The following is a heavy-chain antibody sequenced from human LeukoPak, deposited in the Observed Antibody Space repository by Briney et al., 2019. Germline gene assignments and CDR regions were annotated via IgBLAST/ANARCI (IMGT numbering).Heavy chain of an antibody. CDR3: ARGSDWLSPRSDGMDV. D-gene: IGHD3-9*01. CDR2: IIPILGIA. CDR1: GGTFSSYA. J-gene: IGHJ6*02. Sequence: GASVKVSCKASGGTFSSYAISWVRQAPGQGLEWMGRIIPILGIANYAQKFQGRVTITADKSTSTAYMELSSLRSEDTAVYYCARGSDWLSPRSDGMDVWGQGTTVTVSS. V-gene: IGHV1-69*04.